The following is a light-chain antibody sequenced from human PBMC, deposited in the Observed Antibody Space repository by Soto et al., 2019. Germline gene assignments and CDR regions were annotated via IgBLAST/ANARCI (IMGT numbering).Light chain of an antibody. Sequence: QSVLTQPPSVSGAPGQRVTISCTGSSSNIGAGYEVHWYQQLPGTAPKLMIYDVSNRPPGVSNRFSGSKSGNTASLTISGLQAEDEADYYCSSYTSSSTLYVFGTGTKVTVL. CDR3: SSYTSSSTLYV. V-gene: IGLV1-40*01. CDR1: SSNIGAGYE. J-gene: IGLJ1*01. CDR2: DVS.